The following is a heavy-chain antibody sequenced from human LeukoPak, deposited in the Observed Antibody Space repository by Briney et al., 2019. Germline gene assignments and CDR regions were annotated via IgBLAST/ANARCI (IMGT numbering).Heavy chain of an antibody. D-gene: IGHD3-10*01. V-gene: IGHV4-61*02. CDR2: MYSSGST. CDR3: ARVLWFGELLKGYYYYYYMDV. J-gene: IGHJ6*03. CDR1: GGSISSGNYY. Sequence: SETLSLTCIVSGGSISSGNYYWSWIRQPAGKGLEWIGRMYSSGSTNYNPSLKSRVTISLDTSKNQFSLKLSSVTAADTAVYYCARVLWFGELLKGYYYYYYMDVWGKGTTVTVSS.